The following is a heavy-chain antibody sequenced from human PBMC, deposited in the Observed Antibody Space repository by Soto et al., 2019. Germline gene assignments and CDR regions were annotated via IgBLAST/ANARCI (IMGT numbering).Heavy chain of an antibody. V-gene: IGHV1-69*12. J-gene: IGHJ5*02. Sequence: QVQLVQSGAEVKKPGSSVKVSCKASGGTFSSYAISWVRQAPGQGLEWMGGIIPIFGTANYAQKFQGRVTITADESTSTADMELSSLRSEDTAVYYCARAPNWNDVGWFDPWGQGTLVTVSS. CDR1: GGTFSSYA. CDR3: ARAPNWNDVGWFDP. D-gene: IGHD1-1*01. CDR2: IIPIFGTA.